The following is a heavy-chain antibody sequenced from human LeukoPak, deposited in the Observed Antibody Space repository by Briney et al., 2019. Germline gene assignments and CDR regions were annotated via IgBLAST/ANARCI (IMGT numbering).Heavy chain of an antibody. Sequence: SETLSLTCAVYGGSFSGYYWSGILQPPGKGLEWIGEINHSGSTNYNPSLKSRVTISVDTSKNQFSLKLSSVTAADTAVYYCARDWVVGTMDVWGKGTTVTVSS. CDR3: ARDWVVGTMDV. D-gene: IGHD7-27*01. V-gene: IGHV4-34*01. J-gene: IGHJ6*04. CDR1: GGSFSGYY. CDR2: INHSGST.